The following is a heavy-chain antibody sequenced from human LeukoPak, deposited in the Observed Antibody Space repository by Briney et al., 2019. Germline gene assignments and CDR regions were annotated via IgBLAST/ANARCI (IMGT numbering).Heavy chain of an antibody. V-gene: IGHV4-59*12. CDR3: ARVASTVTKSDY. CDR1: GGSISSYY. CDR2: IYYSGST. Sequence: TSETLSLTCTVSGGSISSYYWSWIRQPPGKGLEWIGYIYYSGSTNYNPSLKNRVTISVDTSKSHLSLKMSSVTAADTAVYYCARVASTVTKSDYWGQGTPVTVSS. D-gene: IGHD4-17*01. J-gene: IGHJ4*02.